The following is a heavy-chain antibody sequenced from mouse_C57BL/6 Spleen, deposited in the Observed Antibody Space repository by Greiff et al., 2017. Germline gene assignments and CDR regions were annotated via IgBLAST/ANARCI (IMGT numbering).Heavy chain of an antibody. Sequence: LVESGAELVRPGTSVKVSCKASGYAFTNYLIEWVKQRPGQGLEWIGVINPGSGGTNYNEKFKGKATLTADKSSSTAYMQLSSLTSEDSAVYFCAREDSSGYVRFAYWGQGTLVTVSA. CDR1: GYAFTNYL. D-gene: IGHD3-2*02. V-gene: IGHV1-54*01. J-gene: IGHJ3*01. CDR2: INPGSGGT. CDR3: AREDSSGYVRFAY.